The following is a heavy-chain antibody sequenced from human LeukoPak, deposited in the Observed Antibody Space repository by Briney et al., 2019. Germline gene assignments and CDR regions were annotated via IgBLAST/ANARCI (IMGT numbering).Heavy chain of an antibody. CDR1: GDGVSSRTTA. V-gene: IGHV6-1*01. CDR3: VRDSSPHWFDP. CDR2: TYYRSKWYD. J-gene: IGHJ5*02. Sequence: SQSLSLTCAISGDGVSSRTTAWNWIRQSLSRGLEWLGRTYYRSKWYDEYAVSVKGRITIKADTSKNQFSLQLNSVTPEDTAVYYCVRDSSPHWFDPWGQGTLVTVSS.